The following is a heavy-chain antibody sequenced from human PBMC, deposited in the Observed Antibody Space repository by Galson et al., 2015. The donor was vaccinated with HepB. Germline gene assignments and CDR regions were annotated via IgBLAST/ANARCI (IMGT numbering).Heavy chain of an antibody. J-gene: IGHJ3*02. CDR3: ARHKPALGAFDI. V-gene: IGHV5-51*01. Sequence: QSGAEVKKPGESLKISCKASGYSFTSYWIGWVRQMPGKGLEWMGIIYPGDSDTRYSPSFQGQVTISADKSISTAYLQWSSLQASETAIYYCARHKPALGAFDIWGQGTMVTVSS. D-gene: IGHD2-2*01. CDR2: IYPGDSDT. CDR1: GYSFTSYW.